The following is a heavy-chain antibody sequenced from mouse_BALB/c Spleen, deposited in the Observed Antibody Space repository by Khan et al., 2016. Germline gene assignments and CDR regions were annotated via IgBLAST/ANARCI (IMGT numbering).Heavy chain of an antibody. CDR3: ARSGRFDGNYWYFDV. V-gene: IGHV3-2*02. CDR2: ISYSGTS. Sequence: EVQLQESGPGLVKPSQSLSLPCTVTGSSVTSDYAWSWIRQFPGNKLEWMGYISYSGTSYYNPSLKSRISSTRATSKNQFILLLNSVTTADTATYYCARSGRFDGNYWYFDVWGAGSTVTVSS. CDR1: GSSVTSDYA. D-gene: IGHD3-1*01. J-gene: IGHJ1*01.